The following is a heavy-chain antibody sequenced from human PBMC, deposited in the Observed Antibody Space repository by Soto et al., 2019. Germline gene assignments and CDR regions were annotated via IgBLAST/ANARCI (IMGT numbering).Heavy chain of an antibody. CDR1: GFTFSSYA. J-gene: IGHJ4*02. CDR2: XXXXXXXX. D-gene: IGHD3-22*01. Sequence: PGGSLRLSCAASGFTFSSYAMSWVRQAPGKGLEWXXXXXXXXXXXXXXXSXKGRFTISRDNSKNTLYLQMNSLRAEDTAVYYCAKVRGYQYDSSGYCFDYWGQGTLVTVSS. V-gene: IGHV3-23*01. CDR3: AKVRGYQYDSSGYCFDY.